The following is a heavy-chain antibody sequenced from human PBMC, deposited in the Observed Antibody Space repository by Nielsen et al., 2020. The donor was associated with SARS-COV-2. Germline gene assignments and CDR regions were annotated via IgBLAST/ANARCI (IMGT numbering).Heavy chain of an antibody. CDR1: GFTFSSYS. J-gene: IGHJ4*02. CDR3: AREPMATVTPLDY. V-gene: IGHV3-7*03. CDR2: IKQDGSEK. Sequence: GESLKISCAASGFTFSSYSMNWVRQAPGKGLEWVANIKQDGSEKYYVDSVKGRFTISRDNAKNSLYLQMNSLRAEDTAVYYCAREPMATVTPLDYWGQGTLVTVSS. D-gene: IGHD4-17*01.